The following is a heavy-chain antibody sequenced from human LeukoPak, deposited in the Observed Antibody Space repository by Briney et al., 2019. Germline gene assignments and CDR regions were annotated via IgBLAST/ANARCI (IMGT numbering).Heavy chain of an antibody. V-gene: IGHV3-23*01. Sequence: PGGSLRLSCAASGFTFSNYVMMWVRQAPGKGLEWVSIIGTSGGDIHYADSVKGRFSISRDNSKNTLSLQMNSLRVDDTAVYYCARDPNWGSGYWGQGTLVTVSS. CDR1: GFTFSNYV. D-gene: IGHD7-27*01. J-gene: IGHJ4*02. CDR3: ARDPNWGSGY. CDR2: IGTSGGDI.